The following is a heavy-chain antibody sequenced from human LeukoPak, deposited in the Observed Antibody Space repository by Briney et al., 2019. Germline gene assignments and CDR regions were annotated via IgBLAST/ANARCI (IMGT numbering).Heavy chain of an antibody. D-gene: IGHD3-10*01. V-gene: IGHV3-74*01. CDR2: INSDGSGT. CDR1: GFTFSTYW. CDR3: SYGSGREGYMDV. J-gene: IGHJ6*03. Sequence: AGESLGLSCAASGFTFSTYWMHWVRQAPGEGLVWVSFINSDGSGTGYADSVKGRFTVSRDNAKNTLYLQMNSLRVEDTAVYYCSYGSGREGYMDVWGKGTTVTVSS.